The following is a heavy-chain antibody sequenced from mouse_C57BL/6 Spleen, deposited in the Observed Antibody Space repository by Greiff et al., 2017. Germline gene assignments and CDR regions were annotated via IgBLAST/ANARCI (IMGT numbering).Heavy chain of an antibody. V-gene: IGHV1-52*01. J-gene: IGHJ1*03. D-gene: IGHD2-3*01. Sequence: QVQLQQPGAELVRPGSSVKLSCKASGYTFTSYWMHWVKQRPIQGLEWIGNIDPSDSETHYNQKFKDKATLTVDKSSSTAYMQRSSLTSEDSAVYYCARYDGYQGYFDVWGTGTTVTVSS. CDR2: IDPSDSET. CDR3: ARYDGYQGYFDV. CDR1: GYTFTSYW.